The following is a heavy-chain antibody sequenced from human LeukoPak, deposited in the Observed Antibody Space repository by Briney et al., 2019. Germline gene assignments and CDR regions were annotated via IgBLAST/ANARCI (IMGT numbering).Heavy chain of an antibody. V-gene: IGHV3-30*04. Sequence: GGSLRLSCAASGFTFSSYAMHWIRQAPGKGLVWVAVISYDGSNKYYADSVKGRFTISRDNSKNTLYLQMNSLRAEDTAVYYCARDPYSSSWLDYWGQGTLVTVSS. CDR2: ISYDGSNK. CDR3: ARDPYSSSWLDY. J-gene: IGHJ4*02. D-gene: IGHD6-13*01. CDR1: GFTFSSYA.